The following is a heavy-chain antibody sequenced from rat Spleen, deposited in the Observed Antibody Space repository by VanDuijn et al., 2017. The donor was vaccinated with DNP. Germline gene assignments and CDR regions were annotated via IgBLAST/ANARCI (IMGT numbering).Heavy chain of an antibody. CDR1: GYSITSNY. D-gene: IGHD1-7*01. J-gene: IGHJ2*01. Sequence: EVQLQESGPGLVKPAQSLSLTCSVTGYSITSNYWAWIRKFPGNKMEWMGYISYSGSTSYNPSLKSRISITRDTSKNHFFLHLNSVTSEDTATYYCARWTRYFDYWGQGVMVTVSS. V-gene: IGHV3-1*01. CDR3: ARWTRYFDY. CDR2: ISYSGST.